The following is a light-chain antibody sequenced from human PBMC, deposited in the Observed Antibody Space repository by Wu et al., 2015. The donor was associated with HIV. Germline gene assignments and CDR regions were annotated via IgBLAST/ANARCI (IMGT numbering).Light chain of an antibody. J-gene: IGKJ4*01. Sequence: PGERVTLSCRASQSVTSTYLTWFQQKPGQAPGLLFYGASTRATGIPARFSGSGSGTDFTLTFSSLQPEDFAVYYCQQHYNLPLTFGGGTKVEIK. V-gene: IGKV3-7*04. CDR3: QQHYNLPLT. CDR1: QSVTSTY. CDR2: GAS.